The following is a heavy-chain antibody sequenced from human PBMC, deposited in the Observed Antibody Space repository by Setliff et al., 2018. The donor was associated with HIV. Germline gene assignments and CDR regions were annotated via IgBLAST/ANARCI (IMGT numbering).Heavy chain of an antibody. CDR3: ARDLDIVVVVAATEYGMDV. V-gene: IGHV1-2*02. Sequence: ASGKVSCKASGYTFTGYYMHWVRQAPGQGLEWMGWINPNSGGTNYAQKFQGRVTMTRDTSISTAYMELSRLRSDDTAVYYCARDLDIVVVVAATEYGMDVWGQGTTVTVSS. CDR1: GYTFTGYY. D-gene: IGHD2-15*01. CDR2: INPNSGGT. J-gene: IGHJ6*02.